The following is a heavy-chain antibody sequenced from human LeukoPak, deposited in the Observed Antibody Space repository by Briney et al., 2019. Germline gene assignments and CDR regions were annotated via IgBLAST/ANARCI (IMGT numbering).Heavy chain of an antibody. CDR2: MNPNSGNT. CDR3: ARGGYYDYVWGSYPHYYYMDV. D-gene: IGHD3-16*01. J-gene: IGHJ6*03. CDR1: GYTFTSYD. Sequence: ASVKVSRKASGYTFTSYDINWVRQATGQGLEWMGWMNPNSGNTGYAQKFQGRVTITRNTSISTAYMELSSLRSEDTAVYYCARGGYYDYVWGSYPHYYYMDVWGKGTTVTVSS. V-gene: IGHV1-8*03.